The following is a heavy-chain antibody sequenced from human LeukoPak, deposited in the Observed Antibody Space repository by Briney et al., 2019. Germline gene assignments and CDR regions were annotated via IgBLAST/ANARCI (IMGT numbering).Heavy chain of an antibody. D-gene: IGHD5-24*01. Sequence: ASVKVSCKASGYTFTRYDINWVRQATGQGLEWMGWMSPITGNTGYAQKFQGRVTITRNTSISTAYMELSSLKSEDTAVYYCARRSRDLTSYYYYMDVWGKGTTATVSS. CDR3: ARRSRDLTSYYYYMDV. V-gene: IGHV1-8*03. J-gene: IGHJ6*03. CDR2: MSPITGNT. CDR1: GYTFTRYD.